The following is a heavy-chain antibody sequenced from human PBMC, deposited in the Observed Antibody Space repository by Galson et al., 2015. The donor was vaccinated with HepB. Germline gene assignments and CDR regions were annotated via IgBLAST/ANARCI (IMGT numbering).Heavy chain of an antibody. V-gene: IGHV3-9*01. D-gene: IGHD4-17*01. CDR1: GLTFDDHA. Sequence: SLRLSCAASGLTFDDHAMHWVRQGPGKGLEWVSSISWNSGYIGYADSVKGRFTVSRDNAKNSLFLQMDSLGPADTALYYCAKSDGDYGPFDAWGQGTLVTVSS. CDR2: ISWNSGYI. J-gene: IGHJ4*02. CDR3: AKSDGDYGPFDA.